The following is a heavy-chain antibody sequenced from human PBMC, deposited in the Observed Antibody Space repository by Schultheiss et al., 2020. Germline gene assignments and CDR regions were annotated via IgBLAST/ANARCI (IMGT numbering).Heavy chain of an antibody. V-gene: IGHV4-59*12. Sequence: SATMSLTCTVSGGSISSYYWSWIRQPPGKGLEWIGYIYFSGITNYNPSLKSRVTISIDTSKNQFSLKLSSVTAADTAVYYCAREFGYFYHYGMDVWGQGTTVTVAS. D-gene: IGHD3-16*01. CDR1: GGSISSYY. CDR3: AREFGYFYHYGMDV. J-gene: IGHJ6*01. CDR2: IYFSGIT.